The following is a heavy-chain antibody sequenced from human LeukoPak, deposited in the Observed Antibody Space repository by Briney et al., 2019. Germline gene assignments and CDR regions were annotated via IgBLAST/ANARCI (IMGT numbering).Heavy chain of an antibody. CDR2: IYYSGST. V-gene: IGHV4-59*01. Sequence: SETLSLTCTVSGGSISSYYWSWIRQPPGKGLEWVGYIYYSGSTNYNPSLKSRVTISVDTSKNQFSLKLSSVTAADTAVYYCARGLAGATTGYFDYCGQRTLVTVSS. CDR1: GGSISSYY. J-gene: IGHJ4*02. CDR3: ARGLAGATTGYFDY. D-gene: IGHD1-26*01.